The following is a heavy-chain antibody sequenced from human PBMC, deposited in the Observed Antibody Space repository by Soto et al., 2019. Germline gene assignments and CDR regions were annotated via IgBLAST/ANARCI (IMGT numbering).Heavy chain of an antibody. CDR2: MNPNSGNT. V-gene: IGHV1-8*01. D-gene: IGHD3-16*02. Sequence: ASVKVSCKASGYTFTSYDINWVRQATGQGLEWMGWMNPNSGNTGYAQKFQGRVTMTRNTSISTAYMELSSLRSEDTAVNYCARGALSFGGVIVNHYYYYMDVWGKGTTVTVSS. CDR1: GYTFTSYD. J-gene: IGHJ6*03. CDR3: ARGALSFGGVIVNHYYYYMDV.